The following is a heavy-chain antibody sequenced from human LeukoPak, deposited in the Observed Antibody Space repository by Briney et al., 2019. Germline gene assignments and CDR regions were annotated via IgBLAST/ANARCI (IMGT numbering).Heavy chain of an antibody. CDR3: AKDGRGSGYFPDY. V-gene: IGHV3-23*01. CDR1: GFTFSSYG. CDR2: ISGSGHRT. Sequence: GGTLRLSCAASGFTFSSYGVSWVRQAPGKGLEWVSGISGSGHRTYYADSVKGRFTISRDNSKNTLYLQMNSLRPEDSAVHYCAKDGRGSGYFPDYWGQGTLVTVSS. D-gene: IGHD3-22*01. J-gene: IGHJ4*02.